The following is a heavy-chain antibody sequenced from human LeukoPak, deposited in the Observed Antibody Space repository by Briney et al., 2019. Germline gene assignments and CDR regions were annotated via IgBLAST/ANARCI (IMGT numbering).Heavy chain of an antibody. Sequence: ASVKVSCKASGGTFSNYDISWVRQAPGQGLEWMGGIIPIFGTSNYAQKFQGRVTIIADKSTSTAYMELSSLRSEDTAVYYCARRYCTNGVCYHDRGAFDIWGQGTMVTVSS. CDR1: GGTFSNYD. CDR2: IIPIFGTS. D-gene: IGHD2-8*01. CDR3: ARRYCTNGVCYHDRGAFDI. J-gene: IGHJ3*02. V-gene: IGHV1-69*06.